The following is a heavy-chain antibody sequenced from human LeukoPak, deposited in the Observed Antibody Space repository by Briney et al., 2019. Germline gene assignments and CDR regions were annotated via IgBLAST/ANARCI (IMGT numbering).Heavy chain of an antibody. CDR1: GGSISLSYYY. CDR2: VYYSGTT. Sequence: SETLSLTCSVSGGSISLSYYYWGWIRQPPGKALEWIGSVYYSGTTSYNPSLKSRVTISVDTSKNQFSLKLSSVTAADTAVYYCARGRRRITMVREPPTFFDYWGQGTLVTVSS. D-gene: IGHD3-10*01. V-gene: IGHV4-39*07. J-gene: IGHJ4*02. CDR3: ARGRRRITMVREPPTFFDY.